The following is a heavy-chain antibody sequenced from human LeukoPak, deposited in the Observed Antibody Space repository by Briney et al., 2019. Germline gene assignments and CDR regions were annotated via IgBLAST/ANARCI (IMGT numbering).Heavy chain of an antibody. CDR3: ARRLRRRDSSGYYYVYAFDI. CDR1: GGSISSYY. V-gene: IGHV4-4*07. Sequence: SETLSLTCTVSGGSISSYYWSWIRQPAGKGLEWIGRIYTSGSTNYNPSLRSRVTMSVDTSKNQFSLKLSSVTAADTAVYYCARRLRRRDSSGYYYVYAFDIWGQGTMVTVSS. CDR2: IYTSGST. J-gene: IGHJ3*02. D-gene: IGHD3-22*01.